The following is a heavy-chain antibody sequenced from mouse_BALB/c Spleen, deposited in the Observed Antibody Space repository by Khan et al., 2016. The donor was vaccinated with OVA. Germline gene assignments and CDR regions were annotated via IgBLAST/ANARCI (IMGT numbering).Heavy chain of an antibody. D-gene: IGHD1-1*01. V-gene: IGHV3-2*02. CDR2: ISYSGNT. J-gene: IGHJ2*01. CDR1: GFSFTSDYA. Sequence: EVELVESGPGLVKPSQSLSLTCTVTGFSFTSDYAWKWIRQPPENQLEWMVHISYSGNTKYYPLLKSRISITRDTSKNQFFLPLNSVTTEDATTYYCARIYDEDIDYWGQGTTLTVSS. CDR3: ARIYDEDIDY.